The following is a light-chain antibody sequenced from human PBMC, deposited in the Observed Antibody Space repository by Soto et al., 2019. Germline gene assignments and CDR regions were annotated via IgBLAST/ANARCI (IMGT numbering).Light chain of an antibody. J-gene: IGLJ2*01. CDR3: CSYAGTFTPVV. Sequence: QSALTQPRSVSGSHGQSVAISCTGTSSDVGSSNFVSWYQQHPGKAPKLMIYDVTARPSGVPDRFSASKSGNTASLTISGLQAEDEADYYCCSYAGTFTPVVFGGGTQLTVL. CDR2: DVT. V-gene: IGLV2-11*01. CDR1: SSDVGSSNF.